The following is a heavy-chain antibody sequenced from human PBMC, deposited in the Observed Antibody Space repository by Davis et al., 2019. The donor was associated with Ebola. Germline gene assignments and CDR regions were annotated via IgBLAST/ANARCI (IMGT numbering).Heavy chain of an antibody. D-gene: IGHD2-21*02. CDR3: ARDLPFCGGDCNSPWYFDL. V-gene: IGHV3-7*01. Sequence: PGGSLRLSCVVSGVTSSSDYISWVRQAPGKGWEWVANLNEDGSLKYYVDSVKGRFTISRDNAQNSLYLQMNSLRAEDTAVYYCARDLPFCGGDCNSPWYFDLWGRGTLVTVSS. CDR1: GVTSSSDY. CDR2: LNEDGSLK. J-gene: IGHJ2*01.